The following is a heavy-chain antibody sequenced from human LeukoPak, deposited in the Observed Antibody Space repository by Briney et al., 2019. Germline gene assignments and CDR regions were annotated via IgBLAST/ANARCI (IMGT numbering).Heavy chain of an antibody. CDR2: IWYDGYNK. CDR1: GFTFSDYG. CDR3: AKPRDIDSWAFDV. Sequence: PGGSLRLSCTASGFTFSDYGMHWVRQAPGKGLEWVAIIWYDGYNKYYADSVRGRFTISRDNSKNTVYVQMNNLRAEDTAVFYCAKPRDIDSWAFDVWGQGTMVTVSS. V-gene: IGHV3-33*06. D-gene: IGHD2-15*01. J-gene: IGHJ3*01.